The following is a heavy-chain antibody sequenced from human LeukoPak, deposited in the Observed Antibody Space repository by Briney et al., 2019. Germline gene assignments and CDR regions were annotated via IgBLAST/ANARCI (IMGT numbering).Heavy chain of an antibody. CDR2: INPNSGGT. CDR3: ARPASSGYPPLGY. J-gene: IGHJ4*02. CDR1: GYTFTGYY. V-gene: IGHV1-2*02. D-gene: IGHD3-22*01. Sequence: EASVKVSCTASGYTFTGYYMHWVRQAPGQGLEWMGWINPNSGGTNYAQKFQGRVTMTRDTSISTAYMELSSLRSEDTAVYYCARPASSGYPPLGYWGQGTLVTVSS.